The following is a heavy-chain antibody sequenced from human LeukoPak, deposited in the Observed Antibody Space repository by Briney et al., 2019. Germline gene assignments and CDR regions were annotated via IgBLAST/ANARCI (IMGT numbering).Heavy chain of an antibody. CDR3: ARILAEYFRH. CDR1: GFTFKNYA. J-gene: IGHJ1*01. V-gene: IGHV3-23*01. CDR2: IDSSGAYT. Sequence: PGGSLRLSCVASGFTFKNYAMSWVRQAPGKGLEWVSAIDSSGAYTYYADSVRGRFIISRDNSKNSMYLQMNSLRAEDTAIYYCARILAEYFRHWGQGTLVTVSS.